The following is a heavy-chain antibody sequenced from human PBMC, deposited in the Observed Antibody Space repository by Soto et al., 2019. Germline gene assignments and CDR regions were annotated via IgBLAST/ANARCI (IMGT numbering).Heavy chain of an antibody. Sequence: GGSLRLSCAASGFTFSSYAMHWVRQAPGKGLEWVAVISYDGSNKYYADSVKGRFTISRDNSKNTLYLQMNSLRAEDTAVYYCARVAVAGTLDYWGQGTLVTVSS. J-gene: IGHJ4*02. CDR2: ISYDGSNK. V-gene: IGHV3-30-3*01. D-gene: IGHD6-19*01. CDR3: ARVAVAGTLDY. CDR1: GFTFSSYA.